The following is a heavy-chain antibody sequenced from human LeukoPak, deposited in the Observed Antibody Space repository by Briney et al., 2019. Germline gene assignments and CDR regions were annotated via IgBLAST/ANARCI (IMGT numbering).Heavy chain of an antibody. CDR2: ISGSGDNT. CDR1: GFTFSSYG. J-gene: IGHJ4*02. CDR3: AKVVSGYHFDY. D-gene: IGHD5-12*01. Sequence: QPGGSLRLSCAASGFTFSSYGMSWVRRAPGKGPEWVSGISGSGDNTYYADSVKGRFTISRDNSQNTLYLQMNTLRAEDTAVYYCAKVVSGYHFDYWGQGTLVTVSS. V-gene: IGHV3-23*01.